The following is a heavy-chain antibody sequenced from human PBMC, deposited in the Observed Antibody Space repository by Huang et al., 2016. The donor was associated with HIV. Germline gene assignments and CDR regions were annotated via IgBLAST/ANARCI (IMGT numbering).Heavy chain of an antibody. J-gene: IGHJ5*02. CDR1: GFTFSGYD. V-gene: IGHV3-11*01. CDR2: ISNTGDTI. D-gene: IGHD2-15*01. CDR3: ARGRYRLHP. Sequence: QVQLVESGGGLVKPEGSLRLSCAASGFTFSGYDMAWSRQAPGKGLEWISYISNTGDTIYYADSVRDRFTISRDNAKKSLSLQINSLRADDTAVYYCARGRYRLHPWGQGALVVVSS.